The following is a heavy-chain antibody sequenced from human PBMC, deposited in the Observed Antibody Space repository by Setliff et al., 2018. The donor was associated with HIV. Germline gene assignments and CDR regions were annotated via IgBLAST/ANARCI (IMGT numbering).Heavy chain of an antibody. Sequence: SGPTLVNPTQTLTLTCTFSGFSLTTNGVGVGWVRQPPGKALEWLALIYWDDDKAYSPSLKNRLTVTKDTSRSQVVLTLTDMHPVDTGTYFCAHRGVPRAIWFDPWGPGTLVTVSS. D-gene: IGHD3-3*01. CDR1: GFSLTTNGVG. V-gene: IGHV2-5*02. J-gene: IGHJ5*02. CDR2: IYWDDDK. CDR3: AHRGVPRAIWFDP.